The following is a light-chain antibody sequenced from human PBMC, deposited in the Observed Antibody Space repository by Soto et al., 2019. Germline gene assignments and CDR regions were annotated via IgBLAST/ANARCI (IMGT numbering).Light chain of an antibody. Sequence: DVVMTQPPLSLPVTLGQPASISCRSNQSLVHSDGIAYFSWFQQRPGRSPRRLIYKVSNRDSVVPARFMSSGSANDFALKFSRVEAGDVGVYYCMQGTHWPITFGQGTRLEIK. V-gene: IGKV2-30*02. J-gene: IGKJ5*01. CDR3: MQGTHWPIT. CDR2: KVS. CDR1: QSLVHSDGIAY.